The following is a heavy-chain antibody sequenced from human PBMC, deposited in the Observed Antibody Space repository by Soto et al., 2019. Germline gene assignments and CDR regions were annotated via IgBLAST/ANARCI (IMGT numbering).Heavy chain of an antibody. CDR1: GDSISRIDYY. CDR3: AREGGSYDSGGYLIRGAFDI. Sequence: PSETLSLPCSVSGDSISRIDYYWTWIRQHPEKGLEWIGNIDFRGNTYYSPSLESRLTISVDTSKNQFSLKLTSVTAAHTAVYYCAREGGSYDSGGYLIRGAFDIWGQGTMVTVSS. D-gene: IGHD3-22*01. V-gene: IGHV4-31*03. CDR2: IDFRGNT. J-gene: IGHJ3*02.